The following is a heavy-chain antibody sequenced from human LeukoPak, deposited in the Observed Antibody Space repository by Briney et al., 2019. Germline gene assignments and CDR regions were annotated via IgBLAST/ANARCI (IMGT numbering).Heavy chain of an antibody. CDR3: ARRSGVAVAGAFDY. J-gene: IGHJ4*02. D-gene: IGHD6-19*01. Sequence: ASVKVSCKASGYTFTGYYMHWVRQAPGQGLEWMGWINPNSGGTNYAQKFQGRVTMTRDTSISTAYMELSRLRSDDTAVYFCARRSGVAVAGAFDYWGQGTLVTVSS. CDR1: GYTFTGYY. CDR2: INPNSGGT. V-gene: IGHV1-2*02.